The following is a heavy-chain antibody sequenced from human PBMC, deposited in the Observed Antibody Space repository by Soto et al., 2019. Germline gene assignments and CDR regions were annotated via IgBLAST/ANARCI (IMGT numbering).Heavy chain of an antibody. V-gene: IGHV1-69*13. Sequence: SVKVSCKAPGGTFSTYAISWVRQAPGQGLEWMGGIIPMFGTANYAQRFQDRVTITADESTNTVYMELSSLRSEDTAVYFCASGIQLWLRRINNGYADTWGQGTLVTVSS. CDR3: ASGIQLWLRRINNGYADT. J-gene: IGHJ5*02. D-gene: IGHD5-18*01. CDR1: GGTFSTYA. CDR2: IIPMFGTA.